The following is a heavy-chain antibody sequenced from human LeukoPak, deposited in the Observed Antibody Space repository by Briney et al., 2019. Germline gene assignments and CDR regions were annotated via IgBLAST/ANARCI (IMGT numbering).Heavy chain of an antibody. V-gene: IGHV4-39*07. Sequence: PSETLSLTCSISDVSIKNSSVSWGWIRHPPGKGLEWIGNIYFTGSSYYNPSLMRRVTISVDTSKNQCSLKLGSVTAADTAVYYCARAPTRSSDTVTGYLFDSWGQGTLVTVSS. CDR2: IYFTGSS. CDR1: DVSIKNSSVS. CDR3: ARAPTRSSDTVTGYLFDS. D-gene: IGHD3-9*01. J-gene: IGHJ4*02.